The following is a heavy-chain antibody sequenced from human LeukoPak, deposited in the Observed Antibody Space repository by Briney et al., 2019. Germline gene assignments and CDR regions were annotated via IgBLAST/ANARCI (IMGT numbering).Heavy chain of an antibody. CDR2: ISGSGGST. Sequence: PGGSLRLSCAASGFTFSSYGMSWVRQAPGKGLEWVSAISGSGGSTYYADSVKGRFTISRDNSKNTLYLQMNSLRAEDTAVYYCASSPLPAHTPSYYFDYWGQGTLVTVSS. CDR1: GFTFSSYG. J-gene: IGHJ4*02. CDR3: ASSPLPAHTPSYYFDY. D-gene: IGHD2-2*01. V-gene: IGHV3-23*01.